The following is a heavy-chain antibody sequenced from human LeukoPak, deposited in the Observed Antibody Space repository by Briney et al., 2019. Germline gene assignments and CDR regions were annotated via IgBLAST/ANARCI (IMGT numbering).Heavy chain of an antibody. Sequence: GGSLRLSCAASGFTFSSYSMNWVRQAPGKGLEWVSSISSSSSYIYYADSVKGRFTISRDNSKNTLYLQMNSLRAEDTAVYYCARDLGDMDIVATYYYYGMDVWGQGTTVTVSS. J-gene: IGHJ6*02. V-gene: IGHV3-21*01. D-gene: IGHD5-12*01. CDR2: ISSSSSYI. CDR1: GFTFSSYS. CDR3: ARDLGDMDIVATYYYYGMDV.